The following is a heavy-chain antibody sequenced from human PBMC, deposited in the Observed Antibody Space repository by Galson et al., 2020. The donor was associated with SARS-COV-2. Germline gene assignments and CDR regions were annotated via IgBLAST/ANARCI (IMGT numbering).Heavy chain of an antibody. J-gene: IGHJ4*02. Sequence: SETLSLTCTVSGYSISGGYYWGWIRQPPGKGLEWIGSIYHSGSTYYNPSLKSRVTISVDTSKNQFSLKLSSVTAADTAVYYCARIRYYYDSSGPLYYFDYWGQGTLVTVSS. CDR3: ARIRYYYDSSGPLYYFDY. D-gene: IGHD3-22*01. CDR2: IYHSGST. V-gene: IGHV4-38-2*02. CDR1: GYSISGGYY.